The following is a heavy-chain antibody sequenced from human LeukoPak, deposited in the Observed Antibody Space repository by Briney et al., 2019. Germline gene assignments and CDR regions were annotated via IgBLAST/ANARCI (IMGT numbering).Heavy chain of an antibody. J-gene: IGHJ4*02. V-gene: IGHV4-59*08. D-gene: IGHD5-24*01. CDR1: GGSISSYY. Sequence: PSETLSLTCTVSGGSISSYYWSWIRQPPGKGLEWIGYIYYSGSTNYNPSLKSRVTISVDTSKNQFSLRLSSVTAADTAVYFCMRHEEEDGYNAKPFDFWGQGTLVTVSS. CDR2: IYYSGST. CDR3: MRHEEEDGYNAKPFDF.